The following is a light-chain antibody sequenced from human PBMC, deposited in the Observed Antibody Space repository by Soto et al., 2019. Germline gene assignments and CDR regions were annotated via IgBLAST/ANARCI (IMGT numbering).Light chain of an antibody. CDR3: CSYATVNTFV. V-gene: IGLV2-23*02. Sequence: AGLTQPASVSSSPGQSITISCTGTSSDVGTYNLVSWYQQHPGKAPKLLISEDNKRPSGVSNRFSGSKSGNTASLSISGLQAEDEADYYCCSYATVNTFVFGTGTKVTVL. CDR2: EDN. CDR1: SSDVGTYNL. J-gene: IGLJ1*01.